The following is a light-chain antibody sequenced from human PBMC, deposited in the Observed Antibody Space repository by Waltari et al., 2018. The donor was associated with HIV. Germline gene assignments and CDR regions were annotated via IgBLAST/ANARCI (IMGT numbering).Light chain of an antibody. CDR1: RSAVGGHNL. Sequence: QSALTQPASVSWPRGQSITIFCPGIRSAVGGHNLSLWSQKHPGKAPKVMIFEGSKRPSGVSNRFSGSKSGNTASLTISGLQAEDEADYYCCSYAGSSSLVVFGGGTKLTVL. CDR2: EGS. CDR3: CSYAGSSSLVV. V-gene: IGLV2-23*01. J-gene: IGLJ2*01.